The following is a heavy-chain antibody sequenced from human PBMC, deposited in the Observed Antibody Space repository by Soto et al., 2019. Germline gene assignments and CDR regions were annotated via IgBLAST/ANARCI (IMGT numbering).Heavy chain of an antibody. D-gene: IGHD5-12*01. CDR3: ARDHEMATTVGAFEI. Sequence: ASVKVSCKASGYTFTSYYMHWVRQAPGQGLEWMGIINPSGGSTSYAQKFQGRVTMTRDTSTSTVYMELSSLRSEDTAVYYCARDHEMATTVGAFEIWGQGTMVIVSS. CDR1: GYTFTSYY. V-gene: IGHV1-46*01. J-gene: IGHJ3*02. CDR2: INPSGGST.